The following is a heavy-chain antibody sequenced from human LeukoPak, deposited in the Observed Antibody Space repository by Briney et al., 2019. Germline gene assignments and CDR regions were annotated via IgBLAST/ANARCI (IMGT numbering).Heavy chain of an antibody. CDR3: TKDLAFCGGDCYSGADN. V-gene: IGHV3-23*01. D-gene: IGHD2-21*01. Sequence: GGSLRLSCAASGFTFSKYGMHWVRQAPGKGLEWVSAISGRGDITYYTDSVKGRFTISRDTSRSTLYLQMSSLRAEDTAVYYCTKDLAFCGGDCYSGADNWGQGALVTVSS. CDR2: ISGRGDIT. CDR1: GFTFSKYG. J-gene: IGHJ4*02.